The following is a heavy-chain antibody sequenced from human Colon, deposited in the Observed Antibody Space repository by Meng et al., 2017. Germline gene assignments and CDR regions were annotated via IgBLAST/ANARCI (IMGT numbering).Heavy chain of an antibody. D-gene: IGHD1-26*01. J-gene: IGHJ4*02. CDR2: IYSGGIS. V-gene: IGHV4-31*03. CDR1: GDSVSSNSYY. CDR3: ARDPLAVGPTDRGLDS. Sequence: QVQLQESGPRPVKPSQTLSLTCTVSGDSVSSNSYYWTWIRQHPGTGLEWIGYIYSGGISHYNPSLKSRITMSIDTSKNQFSLQPTSVTAADTAIYYCARDPLAVGPTDRGLDSWGQGTLVTVSS.